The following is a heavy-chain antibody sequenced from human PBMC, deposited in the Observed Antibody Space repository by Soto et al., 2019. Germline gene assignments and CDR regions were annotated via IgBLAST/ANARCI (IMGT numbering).Heavy chain of an antibody. Sequence: PGGSLRLSCAASGFTFSSYGMHWVRQAPGKGLEWVAVIWYDGSNKYYADSVKGRFTISRDNSKNTLYLQMNSLRAEDTAVYYCARGPSPYYYDSSGYPTDAFDIWGQGTMVTVSS. CDR3: ARGPSPYYYDSSGYPTDAFDI. J-gene: IGHJ3*02. V-gene: IGHV3-33*01. D-gene: IGHD3-22*01. CDR1: GFTFSSYG. CDR2: IWYDGSNK.